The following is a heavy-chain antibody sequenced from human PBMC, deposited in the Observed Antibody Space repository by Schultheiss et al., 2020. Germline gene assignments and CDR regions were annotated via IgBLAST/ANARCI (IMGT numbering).Heavy chain of an antibody. CDR1: GYTFTGYY. Sequence: VSVKVSCKASGYTFTGYYMHWVRQAPGQGLEWMGWINPNSGGTNYAQKFQGRVTMTRDTSTSTVYMELSSLTSDDTAVYYCARDSGSTLTTFGPPGHPWGQGTLVTVSS. J-gene: IGHJ5*02. V-gene: IGHV1-2*02. CDR2: INPNSGGT. D-gene: IGHD4-17*01. CDR3: ARDSGSTLTTFGPPGHP.